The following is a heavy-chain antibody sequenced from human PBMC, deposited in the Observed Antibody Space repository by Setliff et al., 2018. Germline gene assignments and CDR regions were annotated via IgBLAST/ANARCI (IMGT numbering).Heavy chain of an antibody. CDR2: IYTSGAT. D-gene: IGHD2-2*01. CDR3: AKEYVVNSFVSSSHQHYGLDV. CDR1: GASLSSGSYY. J-gene: IGHJ6*02. V-gene: IGHV4-61*02. Sequence: SETLSLTCTVSGASLSSGSYYWSWIRQSAGKGLEWIGRIYTSGATTYSHSLKSRVSISADTSKNLFSLRLKSVTAADTAVYYCAKEYVVNSFVSSSHQHYGLDVWGQGTTVTVSS.